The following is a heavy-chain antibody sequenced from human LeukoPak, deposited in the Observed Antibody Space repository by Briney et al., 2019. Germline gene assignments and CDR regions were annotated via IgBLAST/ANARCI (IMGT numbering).Heavy chain of an antibody. Sequence: SETLSLTCTVSGGSVSSGSYYWSWIRQPPGKGLEWIGYIYYSGSTNYNPSLKSRVIISVDTSKNQFSLKLSSVTAADTAVYYCAREGRHYYGSGSYYDIWGQGTMVTVSS. CDR3: AREGRHYYGSGSYYDI. J-gene: IGHJ3*02. CDR2: IYYSGST. D-gene: IGHD3-10*01. CDR1: GGSVSSGSYY. V-gene: IGHV4-61*01.